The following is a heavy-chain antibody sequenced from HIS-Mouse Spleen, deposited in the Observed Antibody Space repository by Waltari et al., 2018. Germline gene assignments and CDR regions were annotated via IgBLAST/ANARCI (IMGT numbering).Heavy chain of an antibody. CDR3: ARDQLGGFDY. Sequence: QVQLVQSGAEVQKPGASVKVSGKASGTTVTGHSKTRAAKDTGQRGRQRPGQGRGGVGWINPNSGGTNYAQKFQGRVTMTRDTSISTAYMELSRLRSDDTAVYYCARDQLGGFDYWGQGTLVTVSS. CDR2: INPNSGGT. V-gene: IGHV1-2*02. CDR1: GTTVTGHS. J-gene: IGHJ4*02. D-gene: IGHD7-27*01.